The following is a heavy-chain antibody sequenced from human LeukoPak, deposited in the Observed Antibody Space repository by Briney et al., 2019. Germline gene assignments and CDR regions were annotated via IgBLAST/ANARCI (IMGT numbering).Heavy chain of an antibody. CDR2: ISYSGPHM. D-gene: IGHD4-17*01. J-gene: IGHJ4*02. CDR1: GFAFSRYS. V-gene: IGHV3-21*01. CDR3: ASNDYRDEGIDS. Sequence: GGSLRLSCAASGFAFSRYSMNWVRQAPGKGLEWVSSISYSGPHMFYADSVRGRFTISRDNAENSLFLQMNSLRAEDTAVYFCASNDYRDEGIDSWGQGTLVTVSS.